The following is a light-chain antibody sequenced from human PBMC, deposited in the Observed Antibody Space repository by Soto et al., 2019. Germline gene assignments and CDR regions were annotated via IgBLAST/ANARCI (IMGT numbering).Light chain of an antibody. CDR3: QTWDTGARVV. V-gene: IGLV4-69*01. J-gene: IGLJ2*01. CDR2: LSSDGSH. Sequence: QPVLTQSPSASASLGASVKLTCTLSSGHSSYAIAWHQQQPDKGPRYLMKLSSDGSHSKGDGIPDRFSGSSSGAERYLTISRLQSEDEADYYCQTWDTGARVVFGGGTKLTVL. CDR1: SGHSSYA.